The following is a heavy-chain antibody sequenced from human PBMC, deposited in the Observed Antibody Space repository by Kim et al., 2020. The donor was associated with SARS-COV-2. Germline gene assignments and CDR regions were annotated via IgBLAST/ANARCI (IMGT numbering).Heavy chain of an antibody. CDR2: INHSGST. CDR1: GGSFSGYY. Sequence: SETLSLTCAVYGGSFSGYYWSWIRQPPGKGLEWIGEINHSGSTNYNPSLKSRVTISVDTSKNQFSLKLSSVTAADTAVYYCARAWRWLQFGYWGQGTLVTVSS. D-gene: IGHD5-12*01. J-gene: IGHJ4*02. V-gene: IGHV4-34*01. CDR3: ARAWRWLQFGY.